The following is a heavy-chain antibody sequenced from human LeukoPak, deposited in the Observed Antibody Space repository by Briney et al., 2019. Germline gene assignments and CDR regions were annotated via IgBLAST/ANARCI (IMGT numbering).Heavy chain of an antibody. V-gene: IGHV3-7*01. CDR2: IKQDGSDK. Sequence: GGSLRLSCAASGFTFSSYWMSWVRQAPGKGLEWVANIKQDGSDKYYVDSVKGRFTISRDNAKNSLYLQMNSLRAEDTAVYYCARVGKVGFGESNWFDPWGQGTLVT. CDR1: GFTFSSYW. D-gene: IGHD3-10*01. J-gene: IGHJ5*02. CDR3: ARVGKVGFGESNWFDP.